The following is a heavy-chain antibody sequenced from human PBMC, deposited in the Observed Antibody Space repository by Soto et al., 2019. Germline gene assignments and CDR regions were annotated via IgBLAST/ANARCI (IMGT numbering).Heavy chain of an antibody. D-gene: IGHD3-10*01. CDR2: ISYDGSNK. CDR3: SKYISGDLFPYYYYGMDV. CDR1: GFTFSSYA. V-gene: IGHV3-30-3*02. Sequence: GGSLRLSCAASGFTFSSYAMHWVRQAPGKGLEWVAVISYDGSNKYYADSVKGRFTISRDNSKNTMYLQMNSLRAEDTAVYFCSKYISGDLFPYYYYGMDVWGQGTTVTVSS. J-gene: IGHJ6*02.